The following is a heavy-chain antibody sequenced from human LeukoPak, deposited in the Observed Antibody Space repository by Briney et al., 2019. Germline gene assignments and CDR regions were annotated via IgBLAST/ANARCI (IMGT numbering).Heavy chain of an antibody. D-gene: IGHD3-10*01. CDR1: GYTFTSYD. Sequence: ASVKVSCKASGYTFTSYDINWVRQATGQGLEWMGWMNPNSANTGYAQKFQGRVTMTRNTSISTAYMELSSMRSEDTAVYYCARDPYYGSGSYRYGMDVWGKGTTVTISS. J-gene: IGHJ6*04. V-gene: IGHV1-8*01. CDR2: MNPNSANT. CDR3: ARDPYYGSGSYRYGMDV.